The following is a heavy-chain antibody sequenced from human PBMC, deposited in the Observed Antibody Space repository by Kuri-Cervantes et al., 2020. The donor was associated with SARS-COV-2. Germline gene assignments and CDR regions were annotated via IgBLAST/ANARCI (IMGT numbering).Heavy chain of an antibody. V-gene: IGHV4-59*12. CDR1: GGSISSYY. J-gene: IGHJ4*02. CDR2: IYYSGST. Sequence: SETLSLTCTVSGGSISSYYWSWIRQPPGKGLEWIGSIYYSGSTYYDPSLKSRVTISVDTSKNQFSLKLSSVTAADTAVYYCASLSETTRALLPTGGYWGQGTLVTVSS. D-gene: IGHD1-14*01. CDR3: ASLSETTRALLPTGGY.